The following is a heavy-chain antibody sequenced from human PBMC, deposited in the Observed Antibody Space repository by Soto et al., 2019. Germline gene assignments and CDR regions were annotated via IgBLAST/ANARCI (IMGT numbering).Heavy chain of an antibody. CDR2: IYYSGST. Sequence: SETLSLTCTVSGGSISSYYWSWIRQPPGKGLEWIGYIYYSGSTNYNPSLKSRVTISVDTSKNQFSLKLSSVTAADTAVYYCARAVAGKDTFDYWGQGTLVTVSS. CDR1: GGSISSYY. V-gene: IGHV4-59*01. J-gene: IGHJ4*02. D-gene: IGHD6-19*01. CDR3: ARAVAGKDTFDY.